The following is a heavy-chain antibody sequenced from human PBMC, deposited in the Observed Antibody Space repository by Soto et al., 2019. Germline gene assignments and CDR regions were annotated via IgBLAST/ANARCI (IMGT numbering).Heavy chain of an antibody. Sequence: PSETLSLTCAVSGYSISSGNYWAWIRQPPGRGLEWIGSLYHIGSTHYNTSLKSRVTISVDTSKNHFSLELSSVTAADTAMYYCRSSISCYDESCVDVWGQGTMVTVSS. CDR3: RSSISCYDESCVDV. J-gene: IGHJ6*02. CDR1: GYSISSGNY. CDR2: LYHIGST. V-gene: IGHV4-38-2*01. D-gene: IGHD2-2*01.